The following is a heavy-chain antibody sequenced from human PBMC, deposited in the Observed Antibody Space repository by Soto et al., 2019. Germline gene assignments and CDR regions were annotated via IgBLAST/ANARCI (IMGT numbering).Heavy chain of an antibody. J-gene: IGHJ6*02. CDR1: GYTFTGHY. CDR3: ARLGRGYYGLDV. Sequence: QVQLVQSGAEVSQPGASVTVSCTASGYTFTGHYLYWVRQAPGQGPEWMGWINPNSGDTNYGEKFQGRITMTRDTSTKSASLELRRLRDDDTAVYFRARLGRGYYGLDVWGQGTTIIVSS. CDR2: INPNSGDT. V-gene: IGHV1-2*02.